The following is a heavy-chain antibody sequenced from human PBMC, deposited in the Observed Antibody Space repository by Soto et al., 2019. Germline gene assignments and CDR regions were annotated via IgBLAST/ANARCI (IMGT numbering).Heavy chain of an antibody. D-gene: IGHD3-9*01. CDR2: ISGSGGST. CDR3: AKWNVLRYFDWLSKGYFDY. Sequence: EVQLLESGGGLVQPGGSLRLSCAASGFTFSSYAMIWVRQAPGKGLEWVSAISGSGGSTYYADSVKGRFTISRDNSKNTLYLQMNSLRAEDTAVYYCAKWNVLRYFDWLSKGYFDYWGQGTLVTVSS. CDR1: GFTFSSYA. J-gene: IGHJ4*02. V-gene: IGHV3-23*01.